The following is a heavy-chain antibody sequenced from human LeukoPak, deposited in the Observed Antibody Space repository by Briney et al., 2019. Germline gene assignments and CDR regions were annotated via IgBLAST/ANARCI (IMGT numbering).Heavy chain of an antibody. D-gene: IGHD5-12*01. J-gene: IGHJ3*02. CDR2: IYYSGST. V-gene: IGHV4-39*07. Sequence: SETLSLTCTVSGGSISSSSYYWGWIRQPPGKGLEWIGSIYYSGSTYYNPSLKSRVTISVDTSKNQFSLKLSSVTAADTAVYYCATIESVATHLGDAFDIWGQGTMVTVSS. CDR1: GGSISSSSYY. CDR3: ATIESVATHLGDAFDI.